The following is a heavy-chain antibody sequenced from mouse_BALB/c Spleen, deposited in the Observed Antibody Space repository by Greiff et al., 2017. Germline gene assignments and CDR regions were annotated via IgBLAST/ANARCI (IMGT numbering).Heavy chain of an antibody. CDR2: ISSGGSYT. D-gene: IGHD1-1*01. CDR3: ARVYYYGSSYWYFDV. Sequence: DVKLVESGGGLVKPGGSLKLSCAASGFTFSSYAMSWVRQSPEKRLEWVAEISSGGSYTYYPDTVTGRFTISRDNAKNTLYLEMSSLRSEDTAMYYCARVYYYGSSYWYFDVWGAGTTVTVSS. J-gene: IGHJ1*01. CDR1: GFTFSSYA. V-gene: IGHV5-9-4*01.